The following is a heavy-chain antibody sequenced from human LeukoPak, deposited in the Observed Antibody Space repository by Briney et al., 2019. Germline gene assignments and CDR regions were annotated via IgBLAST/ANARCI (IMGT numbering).Heavy chain of an antibody. CDR1: GLTFSSHW. J-gene: IGHJ5*02. Sequence: GGSLRLSCAASGLTFSSHWMHWVRQAPGKGLVWVSRITNDGSSTTYADSVKGRFTISRDNSKNTLYLQMNSLRAEDTAVYYCANYCSSTSCYPPEDGWFDPWGQGTLVTVSS. V-gene: IGHV3-74*01. CDR3: ANYCSSTSCYPPEDGWFDP. D-gene: IGHD2-2*01. CDR2: ITNDGSST.